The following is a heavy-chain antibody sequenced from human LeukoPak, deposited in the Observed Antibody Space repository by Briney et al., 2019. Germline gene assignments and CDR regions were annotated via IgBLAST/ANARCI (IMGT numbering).Heavy chain of an antibody. CDR1: GGSFSGYY. D-gene: IGHD3-22*01. CDR3: AXXXYDSSGYYYFDY. J-gene: IGHJ4*02. CDR2: INHSGST. Sequence: SETLSLTCAVYGGSFSGYYWSWIRQPPGKGLEWIGEINHSGSTNYNPSLKSRVTISVDTSKNQFSLQLNSVTPEDTAVYYCAXXXYDSSGYYYFDYWGQGTLVTVSS. V-gene: IGHV4-34*01.